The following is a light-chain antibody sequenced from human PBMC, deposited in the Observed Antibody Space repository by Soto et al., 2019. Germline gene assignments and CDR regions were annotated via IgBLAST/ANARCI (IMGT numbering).Light chain of an antibody. CDR1: QSVLYTSSNKNY. V-gene: IGKV4-1*01. CDR2: WAS. CDR3: LQYHSNPPWT. J-gene: IGKJ1*01. Sequence: DIVMTQSPGSLAVSLGERATINCKSSQSVLYTSSNKNYLAWFQQKPGQPPKLLIYWASTRESGVPDRFSGSGSGTDFTLTISSLQAEDVAVYYCLQYHSNPPWTFGQGTKVEIK.